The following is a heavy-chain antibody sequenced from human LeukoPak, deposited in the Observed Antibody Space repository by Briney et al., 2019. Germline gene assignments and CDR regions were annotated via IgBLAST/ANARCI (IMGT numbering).Heavy chain of an antibody. J-gene: IGHJ4*02. Sequence: GPSVKVSCKASGYNFYSHFMHWVRQVPGQGPEWMGLITPSGDQTIYAQTFQGRLTVTRDTSTTTVYMELTGLRSEDTAVYYCAREPPPAAKNFDYWGQGTLVTVSS. CDR1: GYNFYSHF. CDR3: AREPPPAAKNFDY. V-gene: IGHV1-46*02. CDR2: ITPSGDQT. D-gene: IGHD2-2*01.